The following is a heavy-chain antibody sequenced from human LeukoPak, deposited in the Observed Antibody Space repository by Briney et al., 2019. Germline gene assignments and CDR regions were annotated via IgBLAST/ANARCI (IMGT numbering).Heavy chain of an antibody. D-gene: IGHD1-1*01. CDR3: ARVERGSTEYDAFDI. V-gene: IGHV4-4*07. CDR2: IYTSGST. J-gene: IGHJ3*02. CDR1: GGSISSYY. Sequence: PSETLSLTCTVSGGSISSYYWSWIRQPAGKGLEWIGRIYTSGSTNYNPSLKSRATMSVDTSKNQFSLKLSSVTAADTAVYYCARVERGSTEYDAFDIWGQGTMVTVSS.